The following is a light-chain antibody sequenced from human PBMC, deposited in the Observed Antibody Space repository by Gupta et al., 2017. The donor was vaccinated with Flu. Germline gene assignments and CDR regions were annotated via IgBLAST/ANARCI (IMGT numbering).Light chain of an antibody. V-gene: IGKV1-39*01. J-gene: IGKJ3*01. CDR1: QSISSY. Sequence: SLSASVGDRVTITCRASQSISSYLNWYQQKPGKAPKLLIYAASSLQSGVPSRFSGSGSGTDFTLTISSLQPEDFATYYCQQSDSTPFTFGHGTKVDIK. CDR3: QQSDSTPFT. CDR2: AAS.